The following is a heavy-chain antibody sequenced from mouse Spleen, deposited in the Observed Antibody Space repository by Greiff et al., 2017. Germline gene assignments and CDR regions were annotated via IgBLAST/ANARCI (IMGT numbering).Heavy chain of an antibody. Sequence: VQLQQSGAELARPGASVKLSCKASGYTFTSYGISWVKQRTGQGLEWIGEIYPRSGNTYYNEKFKGKATLTADKSSSTAYMELRSLTSEDSAVYFCAREEYYYDGSYYYFDYWGQGTTLTVSS. CDR3: AREEYYYDGSYYYFDY. CDR2: IYPRSGNT. J-gene: IGHJ2*01. D-gene: IGHD1-1*01. CDR1: GYTFTSYG. V-gene: IGHV1-81*01.